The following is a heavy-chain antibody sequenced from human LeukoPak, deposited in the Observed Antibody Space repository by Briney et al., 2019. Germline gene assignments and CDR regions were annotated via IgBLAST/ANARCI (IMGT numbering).Heavy chain of an antibody. CDR1: GFTFSSCG. J-gene: IGHJ6*02. V-gene: IGHV3-21*06. Sequence: GGSLRLSCAASGFTFSSCGMSWVRQAPGKGLEWVSSISSSSVYVYYADSVKGRFTLSRDNAKNVVYLQMNSLRAEDTAVYYCARDHCSGASCYSTYYYYYGMDVWGQGTTVTVSS. D-gene: IGHD2-15*01. CDR2: ISSSSVYV. CDR3: ARDHCSGASCYSTYYYYYGMDV.